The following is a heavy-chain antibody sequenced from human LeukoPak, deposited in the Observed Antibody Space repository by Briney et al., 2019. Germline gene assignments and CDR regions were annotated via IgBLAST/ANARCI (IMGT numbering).Heavy chain of an antibody. D-gene: IGHD3-3*01. Sequence: GGSLRLSCAASGFTFSSYAMSWIRQAPGKGLEWVSAISGSGGSTNYADSVKGRFTISRDNSKNTLYLQMNSLRAEDTAVYYCAKAFTIFGVVMEAFDIWGQGTMVTVSS. CDR2: ISGSGGST. V-gene: IGHV3-23*01. CDR3: AKAFTIFGVVMEAFDI. CDR1: GFTFSSYA. J-gene: IGHJ3*02.